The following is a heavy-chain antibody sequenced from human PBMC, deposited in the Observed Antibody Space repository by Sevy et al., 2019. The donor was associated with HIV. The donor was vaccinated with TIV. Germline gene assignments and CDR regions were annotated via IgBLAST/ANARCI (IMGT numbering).Heavy chain of an antibody. CDR3: ARDPTDYPSYYYLYGLDA. Sequence: GGSLRLSCAASGFPFGSYSMHWVRHAAGKGLEWVAVISYDGDNKLYADSVKGRFPISRDNSKRTLYLVMNSLRTEDTAVYFCARDPTDYPSYYYLYGLDAWGQGTTVTVSS. J-gene: IGHJ6*02. CDR2: ISYDGDNK. D-gene: IGHD4-17*01. CDR1: GFPFGSYS. V-gene: IGHV3-30*04.